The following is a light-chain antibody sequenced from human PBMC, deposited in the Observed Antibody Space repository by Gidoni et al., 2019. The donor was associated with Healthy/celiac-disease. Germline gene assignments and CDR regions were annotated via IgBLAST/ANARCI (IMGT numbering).Light chain of an antibody. CDR2: EVS. V-gene: IGLV2-14*01. J-gene: IGLJ2*01. Sequence: QSALTQPASVSGSPGQSITISCTGTSSDVGGYNYVSWYQQHQGKAPKLMIYEVSNRPSGVSNRFSGSKSGNTASLTISGLQAEDEADYYCSSYTGSSTVLFGGGTKLTVL. CDR1: SSDVGGYNY. CDR3: SSYTGSSTVL.